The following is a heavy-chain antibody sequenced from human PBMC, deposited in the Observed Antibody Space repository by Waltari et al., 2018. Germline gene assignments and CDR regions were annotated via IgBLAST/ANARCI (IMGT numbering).Heavy chain of an antibody. CDR1: GYTFTGYY. CDR2: INPNSGGT. J-gene: IGHJ5*02. V-gene: IGHV1-2*06. D-gene: IGHD6-6*01. CDR3: AREYSSSSGDWFDP. Sequence: QVQLVQSGSEVKKPGASVKVSCKASGYTFTGYYMHLVRQAPGQGLEWMGRINPNSGGTNYAQKFQGRVTVTRDTSISTAYMELSRLRSDDTAVYYCAREYSSSSGDWFDPWGQGTLVTVSS.